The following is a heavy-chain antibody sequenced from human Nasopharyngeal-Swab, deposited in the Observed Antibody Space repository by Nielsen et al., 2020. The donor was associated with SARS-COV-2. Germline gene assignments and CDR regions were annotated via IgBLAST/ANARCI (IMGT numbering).Heavy chain of an antibody. CDR2: ISAYNGNT. CDR1: GYGFSSYG. Sequence: ASVKVSYKASGYGFSSYGISWVRQAPGQGLEWMGWISAYNGNTNYAQKLQGRVTMTTDTSTSTAYMELRSLRSDDTAVYYCARDLPRITIFGVVDYWGQGTLVTVSS. CDR3: ARDLPRITIFGVVDY. V-gene: IGHV1-18*01. J-gene: IGHJ4*02. D-gene: IGHD3-3*01.